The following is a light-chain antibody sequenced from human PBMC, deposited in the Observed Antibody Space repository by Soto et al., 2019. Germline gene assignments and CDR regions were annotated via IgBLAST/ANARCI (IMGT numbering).Light chain of an antibody. J-gene: IGKJ1*01. CDR3: QQYGSSPRT. Sequence: EIVMTQSPATLSVSPRERATLXXRASQSVSSNLAWYQQKPGQAPRXVIYGASSRATGIPDRFSGSGSGTDFTLTISRLEPEDFAVYYCQQYGSSPRTFGQGTKVDIK. V-gene: IGKV3-20*01. CDR1: QSVSSN. CDR2: GAS.